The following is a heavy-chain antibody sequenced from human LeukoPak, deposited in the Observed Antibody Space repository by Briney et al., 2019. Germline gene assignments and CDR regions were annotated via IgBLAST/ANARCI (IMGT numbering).Heavy chain of an antibody. V-gene: IGHV3-7*01. Sequence: GGSLRLSCAASGFTFSSYGMHWVRQPPGKGLEWVANIKQDGSQQYYLDSVEGRFTISRDNAENSLYLQMNNLRADDTAVYYCSNGIYSSSYWGQGTLVTVSS. CDR2: IKQDGSQQ. CDR3: SNGIYSSSY. J-gene: IGHJ4*02. D-gene: IGHD6-6*01. CDR1: GFTFSSYG.